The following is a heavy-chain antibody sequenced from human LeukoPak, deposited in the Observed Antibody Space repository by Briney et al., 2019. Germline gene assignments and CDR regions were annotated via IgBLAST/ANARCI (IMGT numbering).Heavy chain of an antibody. V-gene: IGHV4-39*07. J-gene: IGHJ5*02. D-gene: IGHD6-13*01. CDR2: IHSSGST. CDR3: ARGEEWTDTPKIAAAGTSWFDP. CDR1: GGSINSSAYY. Sequence: SETLSLTCTVSGGSINSSAYYWGWIRQPPGKGLEWIGSIHSSGSTNYNPPLKSRVTISVDTSKNQFSLKLSSVTAADTAVYYCARGEEWTDTPKIAAAGTSWFDPWGQGTLVTVSS.